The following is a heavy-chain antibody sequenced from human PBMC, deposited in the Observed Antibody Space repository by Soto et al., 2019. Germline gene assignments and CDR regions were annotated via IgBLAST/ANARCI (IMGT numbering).Heavy chain of an antibody. CDR3: AIYHLELFRFDY. D-gene: IGHD2-2*01. V-gene: IGHV1-18*04. CDR1: GYTFIGYY. Sequence: QVPLVQSGAEVKKPGASVKVSCKASGYTFIGYYMHWVRQAPGQGLEWMGWISLYNGNTNYAQKFQGRVTMTTDTSTSTAYMELRSLRSDDTAMYFCAIYHLELFRFDYWGQGTLVTVSA. J-gene: IGHJ4*02. CDR2: ISLYNGNT.